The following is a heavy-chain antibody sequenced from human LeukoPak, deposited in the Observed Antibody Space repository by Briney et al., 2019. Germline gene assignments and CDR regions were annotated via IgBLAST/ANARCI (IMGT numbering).Heavy chain of an antibody. D-gene: IGHD5-12*01. CDR2: TNPNSGDT. CDR3: ARDTEVATTYNWFDP. V-gene: IGHV1-2*06. J-gene: IGHJ5*02. Sequence: GASVKVSCKASGYTFTAYYMHWVRQAPGQGLEWMGRTNPNSGDTNYAQKFQGRVTMTRETSISTVYMELSRLRSDDTAVYYCARDTEVATTYNWFDPWGQGTLVTVSS. CDR1: GYTFTAYY.